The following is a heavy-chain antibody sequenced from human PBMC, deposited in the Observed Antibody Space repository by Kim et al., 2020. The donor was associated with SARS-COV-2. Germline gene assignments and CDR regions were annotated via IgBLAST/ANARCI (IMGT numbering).Heavy chain of an antibody. Sequence: GGSLRLSCAASGFTLSNYALSWVRQAPGKGLEWVSLINSGGSSTYYAASVKGRFTISRDNSKNTLYLQMNSLRGEDTAVYYCAKKKDCGGDCYAFDYWGQGTLVTVSS. CDR2: INSGGSST. V-gene: IGHV3-23*03. D-gene: IGHD2-21*02. CDR3: AKKKDCGGDCYAFDY. CDR1: GFTLSNYA. J-gene: IGHJ4*02.